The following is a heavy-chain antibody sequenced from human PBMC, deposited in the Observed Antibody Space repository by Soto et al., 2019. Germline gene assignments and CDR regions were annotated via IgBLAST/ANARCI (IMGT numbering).Heavy chain of an antibody. CDR2: INHSGST. CDR1: GGSFSGYY. Sequence: PSETLSLTCAVYGGSFSGYYWSWIRQPPGKGLEWIGEINHSGSTNYNPSLKSRVTISVDTSKNQFSLKLSSVTAADTAVYYCAREGYCSGGSCFPMDVWGKGTTVTVSS. CDR3: AREGYCSGGSCFPMDV. D-gene: IGHD2-15*01. J-gene: IGHJ6*03. V-gene: IGHV4-34*01.